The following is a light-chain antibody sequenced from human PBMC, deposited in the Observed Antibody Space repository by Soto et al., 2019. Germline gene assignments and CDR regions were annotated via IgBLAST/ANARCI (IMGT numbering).Light chain of an antibody. CDR3: QQYNSYPYT. CDR1: QSISSW. J-gene: IGKJ5*01. V-gene: IGKV1-5*03. CDR2: KAS. Sequence: DIQMTQSPSTLSGSVGDRVTITCRASQSISSWLAWYQQKPGKAPKVLIYKASSLESGVPSRFSGSGSGTEFTLTISSLQPDDFATYYCQQYNSYPYTFGQGTRLETK.